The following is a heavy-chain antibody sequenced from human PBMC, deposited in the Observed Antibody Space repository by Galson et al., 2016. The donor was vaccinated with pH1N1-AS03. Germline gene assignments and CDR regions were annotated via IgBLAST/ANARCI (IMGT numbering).Heavy chain of an antibody. D-gene: IGHD1-26*01. Sequence: SLRLSCAASGFTFSSYGMHWVRQAPGKGLEWLSFLPYDGSNKFYADSVKGRFTISRDNSKHTLYLQMNSLRAEDTAVYYCAKDKDSYYGPDYWGQGTLVTVSS. CDR2: LPYDGSNK. CDR3: AKDKDSYYGPDY. V-gene: IGHV3-30*02. CDR1: GFTFSSYG. J-gene: IGHJ4*02.